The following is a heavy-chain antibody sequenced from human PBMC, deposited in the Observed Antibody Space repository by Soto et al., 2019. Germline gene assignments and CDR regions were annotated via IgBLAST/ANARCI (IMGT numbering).Heavy chain of an antibody. V-gene: IGHV4-59*01. J-gene: IGHJ4*02. D-gene: IGHD3-10*01. CDR2: IYYSGST. Sequence: SETLSLTCTVSGGSISSYYWSWIRQPPGKGLEWIGYIYYSGSTNYNPSLKSRVTISVDTSKNQFSLKLSSVTAADTAVYYCARCPLAMVRGGKGYFDYWGQGTLVTVSS. CDR3: ARCPLAMVRGGKGYFDY. CDR1: GGSISSYY.